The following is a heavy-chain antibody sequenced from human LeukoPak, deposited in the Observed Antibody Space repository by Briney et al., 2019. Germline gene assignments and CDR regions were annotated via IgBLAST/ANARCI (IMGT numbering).Heavy chain of an antibody. V-gene: IGHV3-11*01. CDR3: ARGCSGGSCYTPLWFDP. Sequence: GGSLRLSCAASGFTFSDYYMSWICQAPGKGLEWVSYISSSGSTIYYADSVKGRFTISRDNAKNSLYLQMNSLRAEDTAVYYCARGCSGGSCYTPLWFDPWGQGTLVTVSS. CDR1: GFTFSDYY. J-gene: IGHJ5*02. D-gene: IGHD2-15*01. CDR2: ISSSGSTI.